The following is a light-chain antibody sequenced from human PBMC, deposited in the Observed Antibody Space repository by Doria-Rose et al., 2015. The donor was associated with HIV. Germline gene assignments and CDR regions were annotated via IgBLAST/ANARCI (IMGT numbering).Light chain of an antibody. J-gene: IGKJ5*01. Sequence: GLTQPPGTLSLSPGERATLSCRASQRVKSCYLAWYQQKPGQAPRLLIYDASTRATGIPGRFSGSGSGTDFTLTISRLEPEGVAVYYCQQYGTSRGTFGQGTRLEIK. CDR3: QQYGTSRGT. V-gene: IGKV3-20*01. CDR2: DAS. CDR1: QRVKSCY.